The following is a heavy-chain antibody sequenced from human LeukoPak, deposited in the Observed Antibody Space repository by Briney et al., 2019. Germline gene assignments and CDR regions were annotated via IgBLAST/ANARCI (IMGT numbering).Heavy chain of an antibody. CDR3: AKTIGSYPPYYFDY. J-gene: IGHJ4*02. D-gene: IGHD1-26*01. CDR1: GFTFSSYG. CDR2: ISYDGSNK. Sequence: PGGSLRLSCAASGFTFSSYGMHWVRQAPGKGLEWVAVISYDGSNKYYADSVKGRSTISRDNSKNTLYLQMNSLRAEDTAVYYCAKTIGSYPPYYFDYWGQGTLVTVSS. V-gene: IGHV3-30*18.